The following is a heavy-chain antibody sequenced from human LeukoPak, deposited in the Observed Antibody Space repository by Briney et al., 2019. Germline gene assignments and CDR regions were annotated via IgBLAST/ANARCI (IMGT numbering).Heavy chain of an antibody. CDR1: GFTFSAFW. CDR3: ARDATPPGLIFDS. V-gene: IGHV3-7*05. J-gene: IGHJ4*02. D-gene: IGHD1-14*01. Sequence: HPGGSLRLSCEASGFTFSAFWMNWVRQAPGKGLEWVASINQDGNEKTYVDSVKGRFTISRDNAKNSLFLQMNSLRVEDTAIYFCARDATPPGLIFDSWGQGTLVTVSS. CDR2: INQDGNEK.